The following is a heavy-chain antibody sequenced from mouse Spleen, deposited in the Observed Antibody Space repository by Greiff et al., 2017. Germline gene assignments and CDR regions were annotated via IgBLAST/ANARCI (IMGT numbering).Heavy chain of an antibody. CDR1: GYAFSSSW. Sequence: QVQLQQSGPELVKPGASVKISCKASGYAFSSSWMNWVKQRPGKGLEWIGRIYPGDGDTNYNGKFKGKATLTADKSSSTAYMQLSSLTSEDSAVYFCARNYGNYEAWFAYWGQGTLVTVSA. J-gene: IGHJ3*01. CDR2: IYPGDGDT. CDR3: ARNYGNYEAWFAY. V-gene: IGHV1-82*01. D-gene: IGHD2-1*01.